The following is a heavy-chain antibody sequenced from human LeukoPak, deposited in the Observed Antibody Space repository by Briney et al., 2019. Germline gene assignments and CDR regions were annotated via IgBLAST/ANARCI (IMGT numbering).Heavy chain of an antibody. J-gene: IGHJ6*02. CDR1: GGTFSSYA. CDR3: ARSSGVLRLFYGMDV. D-gene: IGHD3-3*01. Sequence: ASVKVSCKASGGTFSSYAISWVRQAPGQGLEWMGGIIPVFGTANYAQKFQGRVTITADESTSTAYMELSSLRSEDTAVYYCARSSGVLRLFYGMDVWGQGTTVTVSS. V-gene: IGHV1-69*13. CDR2: IIPVFGTA.